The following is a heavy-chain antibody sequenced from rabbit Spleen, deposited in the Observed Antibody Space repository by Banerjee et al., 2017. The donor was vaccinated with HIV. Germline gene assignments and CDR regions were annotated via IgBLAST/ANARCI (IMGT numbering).Heavy chain of an antibody. V-gene: IGHV1S40*01. CDR1: GFSFSSSYY. Sequence: QSLEESGGDLVKPGASLTLTCTASGFSFSSSYYMCWVRQAPGKGLEWIGYIDPVFGSAYYASWVNGRFSVSKASSTTVTLQMTSLTAADAATYFCARGYTYSYVGVAHVTDYFNLWGPGTLVTVS. CDR3: ARGYTYSYVGVAHVTDYFNL. CDR2: IDPVFGSA. J-gene: IGHJ4*01. D-gene: IGHD6-1*01.